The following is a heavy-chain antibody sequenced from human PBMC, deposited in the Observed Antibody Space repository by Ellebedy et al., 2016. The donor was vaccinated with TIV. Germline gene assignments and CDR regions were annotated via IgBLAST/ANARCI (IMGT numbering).Heavy chain of an antibody. CDR2: ISYDGSNQ. J-gene: IGHJ4*02. V-gene: IGHV3-30-3*01. CDR3: AKEQTNHYFDS. D-gene: IGHD1-14*01. Sequence: PGGSLRLSCAASGFPFSTYAMHWVRQPPGKGLEWVAAISYDGSNQFYADSVKGRFTISRDNSKNTLYLQMNSLRADDAAVYYCAKEQTNHYFDSWGQGTLVTVSS. CDR1: GFPFSTYA.